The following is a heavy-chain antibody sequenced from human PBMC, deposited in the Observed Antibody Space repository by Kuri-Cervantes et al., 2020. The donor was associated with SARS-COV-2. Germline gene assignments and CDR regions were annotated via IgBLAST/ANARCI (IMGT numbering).Heavy chain of an antibody. J-gene: IGHJ6*02. CDR2: IKSKTDGGTT. CDR1: GFTFSNAW. V-gene: IGHV3-15*07. CDR3: ARDSIVVVVAATYSYYYGMDV. D-gene: IGHD2-15*01. Sequence: GESLKISCAASGFTFSNAWMNWVRQAPGKGLEWVGRIKSKTDGGTTDYAAPVKGRFTISRDNSKNTLYLQMNSLRAEDTAVYYCARDSIVVVVAATYSYYYGMDVWGQGTTVTVSS.